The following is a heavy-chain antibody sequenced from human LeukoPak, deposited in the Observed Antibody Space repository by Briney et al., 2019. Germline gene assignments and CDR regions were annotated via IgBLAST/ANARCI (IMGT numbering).Heavy chain of an antibody. J-gene: IGHJ4*02. V-gene: IGHV3-7*01. Sequence: GGSLRLSCAAPGFTFSSSWMNWVRQAPGKGLELVASIKQDGSEKYYVDSVKGRFTISRDNANNSLYLQMNSLRAEDTAVYYCARVSREISSYWGQGTTVTVSS. D-gene: IGHD2-2*01. CDR1: GFTFSSSW. CDR2: IKQDGSEK. CDR3: ARVSREISSY.